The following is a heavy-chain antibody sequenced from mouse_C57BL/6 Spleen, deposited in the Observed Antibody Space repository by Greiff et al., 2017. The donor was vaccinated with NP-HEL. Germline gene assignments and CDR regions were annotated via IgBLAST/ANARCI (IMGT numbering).Heavy chain of an antibody. D-gene: IGHD2-2*01. CDR2: IYPGNSDT. CDR1: GYTFTSYW. Sequence: EVQLQQSGTVLARPGASVKMSCKTSGYTFTSYWMHWVKQRPGQGLEWIGAIYPGNSDTSYNQKFKGKAKLTAVTSASTAYMELSSLTNEDSAVYYCTRCGYDDALNAMDYWGQGTSVTVSS. V-gene: IGHV1-5*01. J-gene: IGHJ4*01. CDR3: TRCGYDDALNAMDY.